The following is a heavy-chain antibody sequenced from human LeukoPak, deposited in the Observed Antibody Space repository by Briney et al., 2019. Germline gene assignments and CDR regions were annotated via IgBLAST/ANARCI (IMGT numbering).Heavy chain of an antibody. Sequence: GGSLRLSCAASGFTFSSYAMNWVRQAPGKGLEWVSAISGTGGTTHYADSVKGRSTISRDNSKNTLYLQMDSLRAEDTALYYCASNGGSSGWYPYYWGQGTLVTVSS. CDR3: ASNGGSSGWYPYY. J-gene: IGHJ4*02. D-gene: IGHD6-19*01. CDR2: ISGTGGTT. V-gene: IGHV3-23*01. CDR1: GFTFSSYA.